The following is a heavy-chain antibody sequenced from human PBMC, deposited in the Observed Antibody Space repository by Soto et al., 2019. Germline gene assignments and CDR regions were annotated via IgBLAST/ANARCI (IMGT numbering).Heavy chain of an antibody. V-gene: IGHV3-21*01. CDR2: ISSSSSYI. Sequence: KPGGSLRLSCAASGFTFSSYSMNWVRQAPGKGLEWVSSISSSSSYIYYADSVKGRFTISRDNAKNSLYLQMNSLRAEDTAVYYCARSSRTSSDIVVVVAALYYFDYWGQGTLVTVSS. J-gene: IGHJ4*02. CDR3: ARSSRTSSDIVVVVAALYYFDY. CDR1: GFTFSSYS. D-gene: IGHD2-15*01.